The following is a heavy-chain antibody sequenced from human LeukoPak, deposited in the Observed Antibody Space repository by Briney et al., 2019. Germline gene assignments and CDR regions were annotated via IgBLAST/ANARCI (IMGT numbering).Heavy chain of an antibody. CDR3: AGSVRGAFDI. J-gene: IGHJ3*02. CDR1: GGSISSYY. D-gene: IGHD3-10*01. CDR2: IYYSGST. V-gene: IGHV4-59*01. Sequence: PSETLSLTCTVSGGSISSYYWSWIRQPPGKGLEWIGYIYYSGSTNYNPSLKSRVTISVDTSKNQFSLRLSSVTAVDTAVYYCAGSVRGAFDIWGQGTMVTVSS.